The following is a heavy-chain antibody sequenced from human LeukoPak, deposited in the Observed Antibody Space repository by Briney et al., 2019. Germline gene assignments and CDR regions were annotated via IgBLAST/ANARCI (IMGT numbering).Heavy chain of an antibody. D-gene: IGHD1-26*01. CDR1: GGSFSGYY. CDR3: ARVAGIVGATTPDY. Sequence: PSETLSLTCAVYGGSFSGYYWSWIRQPPGKGLEWIGEINHSGSTNYNPSLKSRVTISVDTSKNQFSLKLSSVTAADTAVYYCARVAGIVGATTPDYWGQGTLVTVSS. V-gene: IGHV4-34*01. J-gene: IGHJ4*02. CDR2: INHSGST.